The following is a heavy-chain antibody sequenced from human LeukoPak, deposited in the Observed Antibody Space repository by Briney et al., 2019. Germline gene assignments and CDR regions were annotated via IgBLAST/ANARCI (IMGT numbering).Heavy chain of an antibody. CDR3: AKDLSYTSGSSDY. CDR2: INGDNT. CDR1: GFTFSAFA. V-gene: IGHV3-23*01. Sequence: GGSLRLSCAASGFTFSAFAMTWVRQAPGKGLEWVSTINGDNTYSADSVKGRITFSRDNSKNTLSLQLRSLRAEDTAVYYCAKDLSYTSGSSDYWGQGTLVTVSS. D-gene: IGHD6-19*01. J-gene: IGHJ4*02.